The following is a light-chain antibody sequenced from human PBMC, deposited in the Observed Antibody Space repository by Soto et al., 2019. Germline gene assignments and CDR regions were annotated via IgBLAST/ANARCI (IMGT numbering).Light chain of an antibody. CDR2: DVS. Sequence: QSVLTQPRSVSGSPGQSVTLSCTGTSSDVGGYNYVSWYQQHPGKAPKLVIYDVSKRPSGVPDRFFGSKSGNTASLTISGLQAEDEADYFCCSYAGSYTWVFGGGTKLTV. V-gene: IGLV2-11*01. J-gene: IGLJ3*02. CDR1: SSDVGGYNY. CDR3: CSYAGSYTWV.